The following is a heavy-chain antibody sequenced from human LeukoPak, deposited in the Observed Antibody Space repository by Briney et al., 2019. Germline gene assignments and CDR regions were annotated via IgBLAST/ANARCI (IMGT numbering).Heavy chain of an antibody. CDR3: AKDPQYYYDSSGYSFDY. Sequence: PGGSLRLSCAASGFTFSSYAMSWVRQAPGKGLEWVSAISGSGGSTYYADSVKGRFTISRDNSKNTLYLQMSSLRAEDTAVYYCAKDPQYYYDSSGYSFDYWGQGTLVTVSS. CDR1: GFTFSSYA. V-gene: IGHV3-23*01. D-gene: IGHD3-22*01. J-gene: IGHJ4*02. CDR2: ISGSGGST.